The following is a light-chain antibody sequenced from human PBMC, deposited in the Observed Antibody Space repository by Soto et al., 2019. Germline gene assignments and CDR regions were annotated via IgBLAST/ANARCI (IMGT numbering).Light chain of an antibody. CDR1: SSNIGANYD. V-gene: IGLV1-40*01. J-gene: IGLJ1*01. CDR3: SSYGGYNNVV. Sequence: QSVLTQPPSVSGAPGQRVTISCTGSSSNIGANYDVHWYQQRPGTAPKLLIFGNSNRPSGVPDRFSGSKSGTSASLAITGLQAEDEGDYYCSSYGGYNNVVFGTGTKLTVL. CDR2: GNS.